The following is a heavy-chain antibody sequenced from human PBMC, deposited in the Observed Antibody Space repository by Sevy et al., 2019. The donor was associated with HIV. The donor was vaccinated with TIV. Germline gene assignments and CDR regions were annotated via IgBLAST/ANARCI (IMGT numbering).Heavy chain of an antibody. CDR1: GYTXTSYG. J-gene: IGHJ4*02. D-gene: IGHD3-22*01. V-gene: IGHV1-18*01. CDR3: ARGQNYYDSSGYPLDY. Sequence: ASVKVSCKASGYTXTSYGISWVRQAPGQGLEWMGWISAYNGNTNYAQKLQGRVTMTTDTSTSTAYMELRSLRSDDTAVYYCARGQNYYDSSGYPLDYWGQGTLVTVSS. CDR2: ISAYNGNT.